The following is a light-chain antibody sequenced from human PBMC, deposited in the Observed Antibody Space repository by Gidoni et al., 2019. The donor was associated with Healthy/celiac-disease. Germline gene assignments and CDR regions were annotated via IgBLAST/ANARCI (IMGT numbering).Light chain of an antibody. CDR3: MQALQTPPT. J-gene: IGKJ1*01. V-gene: IGKV2-28*01. CDR2: LGS. CDR1: QSLLHSNGYNY. Sequence: DMVMTQSPLSLPVTPGEPASISCRSSQSLLHSNGYNYLDWYLQKPGQSSQLLIYLGSNRASGVPDRFSASGSGTYCTLKSSRVEAEDVGVYYCMQALQTPPTFGQGTKVEIK.